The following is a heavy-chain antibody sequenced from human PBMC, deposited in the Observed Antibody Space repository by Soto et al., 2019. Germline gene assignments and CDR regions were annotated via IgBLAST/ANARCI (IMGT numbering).Heavy chain of an antibody. CDR1: GFSFSISP. Sequence: GGSLRLSCAASGFSFSISPMHWVRQAPGKGPEWVALISYDGTNKFYADYVKGRFTISRDNSKSTLYLQVDSLRPEDAAVYYCARDPNTSGGQHWAFNYFDSWGQGTLVTVSS. CDR3: ARDPNTSGGQHWAFNYFDS. CDR2: ISYDGTNK. J-gene: IGHJ4*02. D-gene: IGHD7-27*01. V-gene: IGHV3-30-3*01.